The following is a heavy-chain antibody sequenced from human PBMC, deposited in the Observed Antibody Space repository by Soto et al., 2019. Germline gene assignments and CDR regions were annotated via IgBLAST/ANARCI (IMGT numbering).Heavy chain of an antibody. V-gene: IGHV3-30-3*01. CDR3: TREVVRPYFDY. CDR2: TSYDGTTK. D-gene: IGHD2-2*01. Sequence: GGSLRLSCAGSEFMPSISAMHWVRQAPGKGPEWVAVTSYDGTTKYYADSVKGRFTISRDNSKNTLSLQMNSLSAEDTAVYYCTREVVRPYFDYWGQGILVTVSS. CDR1: EFMPSISA. J-gene: IGHJ4*01.